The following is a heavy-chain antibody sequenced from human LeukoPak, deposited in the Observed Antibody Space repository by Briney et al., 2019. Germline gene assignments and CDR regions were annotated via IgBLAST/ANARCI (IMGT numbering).Heavy chain of an antibody. D-gene: IGHD3-10*01. J-gene: IGHJ4*02. Sequence: PGGSLRLSCAASGFNFYIYTMSWVRQAPGEGLEWVSAISTNGGSTYYADSVKGRFTISRDNSKNTLYLQMNSLRAEDTAVYYCARSLWFGDFDYWGQGTLVTVSS. V-gene: IGHV3-23*01. CDR3: ARSLWFGDFDY. CDR1: GFNFYIYT. CDR2: ISTNGGST.